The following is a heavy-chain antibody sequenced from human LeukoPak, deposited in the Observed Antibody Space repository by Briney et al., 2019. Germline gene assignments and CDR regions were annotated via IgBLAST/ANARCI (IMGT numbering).Heavy chain of an antibody. V-gene: IGHV1-2*02. D-gene: IGHD4-23*01. CDR1: GYTFTAYY. CDR2: INPKSGGT. J-gene: IGHJ4*02. CDR3: ARGIYGGNSPLVDY. Sequence: ASVKVSCKASGYTFTAYYMHWVRQAPGQGLEWMGWINPKSGGTNYPQKFQGRVTMTRDTSISTAYMELSRLRSDDTAVYYCARGIYGGNSPLVDYWGQGTLVTVSS.